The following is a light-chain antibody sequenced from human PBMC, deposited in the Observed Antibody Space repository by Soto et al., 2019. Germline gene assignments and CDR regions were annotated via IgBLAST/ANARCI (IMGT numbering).Light chain of an antibody. Sequence: DIQMTQSPSTLSASVGDRVTITCRASQFISSWLAWYQQKPGKVPKLLIFHASNLESGVPSRFSVSGSGTECTLTISSLQPDDFATYYCQQDNSYPWTFGQGTNVEI. CDR3: QQDNSYPWT. CDR2: HAS. J-gene: IGKJ1*01. CDR1: QFISSW. V-gene: IGKV1-5*01.